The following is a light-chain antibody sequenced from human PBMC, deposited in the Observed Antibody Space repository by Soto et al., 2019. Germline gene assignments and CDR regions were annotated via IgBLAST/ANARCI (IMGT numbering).Light chain of an antibody. CDR1: ESVSSK. V-gene: IGKV3-15*01. CDR3: QQYNNWPPWT. Sequence: EIVMTQSPDTLSVSPGEGAPLSCRASESVSSKLAWYQQKPGQAPRLLIYGASTRASGIPARFSGSGSGTEFTLTISGLQSEDFAVYYCQQYNNWPPWTFGQGTKVDI. J-gene: IGKJ1*01. CDR2: GAS.